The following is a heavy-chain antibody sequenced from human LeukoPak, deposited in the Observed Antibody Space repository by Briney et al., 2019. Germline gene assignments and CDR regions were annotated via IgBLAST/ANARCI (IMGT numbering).Heavy chain of an antibody. D-gene: IGHD1-26*01. CDR1: GFTFSTYW. J-gene: IGHJ4*02. Sequence: GGSLRLSCAASGFTFSTYWRHWVRQAPGKGLVWVSRINSDGSSTSYADSVKGRFTISRDNAKNTLYLQMNSLRAEDTAVYYCARESSVGAHKAFDYWGQGTLVTVSS. CDR3: ARESSVGAHKAFDY. V-gene: IGHV3-74*01. CDR2: INSDGSST.